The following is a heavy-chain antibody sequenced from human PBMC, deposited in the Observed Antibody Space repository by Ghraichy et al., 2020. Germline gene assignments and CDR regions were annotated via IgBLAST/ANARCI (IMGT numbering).Heavy chain of an antibody. Sequence: GRSLRLSCAASGFTFSSYGMHWVRQAPGKGLEWVAAIWYDGKNKYYADSVKGRYTISRDNSKNTLYLQMNSLRAEDTAIYYCASHGGGDYDWWFDPWGQGTLVTVSS. CDR3: ASHGGGDYDWWFDP. J-gene: IGHJ5*02. V-gene: IGHV3-33*01. D-gene: IGHD4-17*01. CDR1: GFTFSSYG. CDR2: IWYDGKNK.